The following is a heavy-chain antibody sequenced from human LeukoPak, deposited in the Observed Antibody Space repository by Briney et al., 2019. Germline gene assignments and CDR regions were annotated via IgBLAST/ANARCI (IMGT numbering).Heavy chain of an antibody. CDR2: IFYSGST. CDR3: AKSNGYGLIDI. CDR1: GGSISSYY. V-gene: IGHV4-59*12. J-gene: IGHJ3*02. D-gene: IGHD3-22*01. Sequence: PSETLSLTCTVSGGSISSYYWGWVRQPPGKALERIGNIFYSGSTYYSPSLKSRVTISLGTSRNQFSLKLNSVTAADTAVYYCAKSNGYGLIDIWGQGTMVTVSS.